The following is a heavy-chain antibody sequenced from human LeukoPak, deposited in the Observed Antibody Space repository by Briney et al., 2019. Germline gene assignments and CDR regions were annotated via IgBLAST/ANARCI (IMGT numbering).Heavy chain of an antibody. CDR1: GFTFSSYS. CDR3: AGPLQQLAGVFDY. V-gene: IGHV3-21*01. CDR2: ISSSSSYI. J-gene: IGHJ4*02. Sequence: GGSLRLSCAASGFTFSSYSMNWVRQAPGKGLEWVSSISSSSSYIYYADSVKGRFTISRDNAKNSLYLQMNSLRAEDTAVYHCAGPLQQLAGVFDYWGQGTLVTVSS. D-gene: IGHD6-13*01.